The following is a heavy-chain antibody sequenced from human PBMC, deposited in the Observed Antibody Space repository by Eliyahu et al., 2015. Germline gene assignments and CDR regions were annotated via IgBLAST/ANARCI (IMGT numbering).Heavy chain of an antibody. V-gene: IGHV4-4*07. Sequence: QVQLQESGPGLVKPSETLSLTCSVXGASITSYXXAWIRQPAGKGLEWIGRIFPSGGTNYKPSLKTRVTMSVDTSKSQFSLQLSSVTAADTAVYFCARERAAYYDSSGQYFDAWGQGTLVTVSS. J-gene: IGHJ3*01. CDR3: ARERAAYYDSSGQYFDA. D-gene: IGHD3-22*01. CDR1: GASITSYX. CDR2: IFPSGGT.